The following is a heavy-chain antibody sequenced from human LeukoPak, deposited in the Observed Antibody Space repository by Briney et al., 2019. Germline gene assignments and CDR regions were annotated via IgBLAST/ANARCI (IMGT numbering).Heavy chain of an antibody. D-gene: IGHD3-3*01. V-gene: IGHV4-34*01. Sequence: PSETLPLTCAVYGESISGYYWSWIRQPPGRGLEWIGESNDSGSTNYTPSLKSRVTISLDTSKNQFSLRLRSVTAADTAVYYCARGKDDYDFWSGYPHWGQGTLVTASS. J-gene: IGHJ4*02. CDR2: SNDSGST. CDR1: GESISGYY. CDR3: ARGKDDYDFWSGYPH.